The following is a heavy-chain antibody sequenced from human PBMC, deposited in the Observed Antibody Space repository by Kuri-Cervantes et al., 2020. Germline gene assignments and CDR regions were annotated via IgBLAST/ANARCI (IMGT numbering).Heavy chain of an antibody. CDR1: GGSISSGDYY. Sequence: SETLSLTCTVSGGSISSGDYYWSWIRQPPGKGLEWIGYIYYSGSTYYNPALKSRVTISVDTSNDQFSLKLSSVTAADTAVYYCARVGVAGMLDYFDYWGQGTLVTVSS. J-gene: IGHJ4*02. D-gene: IGHD6-19*01. V-gene: IGHV4-30-4*01. CDR2: IYYSGST. CDR3: ARVGVAGMLDYFDY.